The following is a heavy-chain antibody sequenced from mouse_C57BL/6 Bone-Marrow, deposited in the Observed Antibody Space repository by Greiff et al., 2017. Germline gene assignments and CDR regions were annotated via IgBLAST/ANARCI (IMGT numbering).Heavy chain of an antibody. D-gene: IGHD2-1*01. CDR1: GYAFSSSW. CDR3: ARGGGNYDYAMDY. V-gene: IGHV1-82*01. Sequence: VQLQQSGPELVKPGASVKISCKASGYAFSSSWMNWVKQRPGKGLEWIGRIYPGDGDTNYNGKFKGKATLTADTSSSTAYMQLSSLTSEDSAVYFCARGGGNYDYAMDYWGQGTSVTVSS. J-gene: IGHJ4*01. CDR2: IYPGDGDT.